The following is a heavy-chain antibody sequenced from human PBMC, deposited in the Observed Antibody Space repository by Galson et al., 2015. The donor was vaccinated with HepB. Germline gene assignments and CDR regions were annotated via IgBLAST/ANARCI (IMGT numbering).Heavy chain of an antibody. D-gene: IGHD3-9*01. J-gene: IGHJ5*02. V-gene: IGHV4-4*02. CDR3: ASAGLRYFDWLAL. Sequence: SETLSLTCAVSGGSISSSNWWSWVRQPPGKGLEWIGEIYHSGSTNYNPSLKSRVTISVDKSKNQFSLKLSSVTAADTAVYYCASAGLRYFDWLALWGQGTLVTVSS. CDR2: IYHSGST. CDR1: GGSISSSNW.